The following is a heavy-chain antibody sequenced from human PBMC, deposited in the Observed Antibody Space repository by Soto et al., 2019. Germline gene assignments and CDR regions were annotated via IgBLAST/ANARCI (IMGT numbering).Heavy chain of an antibody. CDR2: IWYDGSNK. V-gene: IGHV3-33*01. Sequence: QVQLVESGGGVVQPGRSLRLSCAASGFSFSRYGMHWVRQAPGKGLEWVAVIWYDGSNKYYADSVKGRFTISRDNSKNTLYLQTNSLRAEDTALYYCASGRGTTGTTAGDYWGQGTLVTVSS. CDR3: ASGRGTTGTTAGDY. D-gene: IGHD1-1*01. J-gene: IGHJ4*02. CDR1: GFSFSRYG.